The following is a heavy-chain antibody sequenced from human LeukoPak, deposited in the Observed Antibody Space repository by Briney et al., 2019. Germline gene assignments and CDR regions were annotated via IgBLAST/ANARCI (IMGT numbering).Heavy chain of an antibody. CDR2: ISRSGSYI. V-gene: IGHV3-21*01. CDR3: AREIFWSGYYSNLHFDY. Sequence: GGSLRLSCVASEFTFSSYNMNWVRQAPGKGLEWVSSISRSGSYIYYADAVKGRFTISRDNAKNSLYLQMNSLRAEDTAVYYCAREIFWSGYYSNLHFDYWGRGTQVTVSS. D-gene: IGHD3-3*01. J-gene: IGHJ4*02. CDR1: EFTFSSYN.